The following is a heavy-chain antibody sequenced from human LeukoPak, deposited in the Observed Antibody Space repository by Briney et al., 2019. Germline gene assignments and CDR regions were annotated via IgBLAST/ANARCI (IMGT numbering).Heavy chain of an antibody. CDR2: INHSGST. CDR1: GGSISSYC. J-gene: IGHJ4*02. Sequence: PSETLSLTCTVSGGSISSYCWSWIRQPPGKGLEWIGEINHSGSTNYNPSLKSRVTISVDTSKNQFSLKLSSVTAADTAVYYCARITGTTPFDYWGQGTLVTVSS. V-gene: IGHV4-34*01. CDR3: ARITGTTPFDY. D-gene: IGHD1-7*01.